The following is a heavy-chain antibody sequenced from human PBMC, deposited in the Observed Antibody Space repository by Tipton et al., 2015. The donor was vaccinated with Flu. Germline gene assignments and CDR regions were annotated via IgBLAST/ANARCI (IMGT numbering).Heavy chain of an antibody. V-gene: IGHV3-30-3*01. CDR1: GFTFSSYA. D-gene: IGHD3-22*01. Sequence: QLVQSGGGVVQPGRSLRLSCAASGFTFSSYAMHWVRQAPGKGLEWVAVISYDGSNKYYADSVKGRFTISRDNSKNTLYLQMNSLRAEDTAVYYCARGGGYDSSGYPSYYYGMDVWGPATTVTVSS. J-gene: IGHJ6*02. CDR3: ARGGGYDSSGYPSYYYGMDV. CDR2: ISYDGSNK.